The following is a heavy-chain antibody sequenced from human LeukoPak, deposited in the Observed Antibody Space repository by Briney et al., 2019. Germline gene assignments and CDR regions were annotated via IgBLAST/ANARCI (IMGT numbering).Heavy chain of an antibody. D-gene: IGHD3-22*01. Sequence: SGKVSCKASVGTFSSYAISWMRQAPGQGLEWMGGIIPIFGTANYAQKFQGRVTITADESTSTAYMELSSLRSEDTAVYYCARGFPYDSSGYSYWGQGTLVTVSS. J-gene: IGHJ4*02. CDR3: ARGFPYDSSGYSY. V-gene: IGHV1-69*01. CDR1: VGTFSSYA. CDR2: IIPIFGTA.